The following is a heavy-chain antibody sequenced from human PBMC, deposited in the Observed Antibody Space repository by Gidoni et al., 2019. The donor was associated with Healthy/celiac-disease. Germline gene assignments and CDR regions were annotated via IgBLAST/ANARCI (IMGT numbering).Heavy chain of an antibody. CDR3: ARTKIVGATGGAFDI. CDR1: GFSLSTSGMC. J-gene: IGHJ3*02. D-gene: IGHD1-26*01. CDR2: IDWDDDK. V-gene: IGHV2-70*01. Sequence: QVTLRESGPALVKPTQTLTLTCTFSGFSLSTSGMCVSWIRQPPGKALEWLALIDWDDDKYYSTSLKTRLTISKDTSKNQVVLTMTNMDPVDTATYYCARTKIVGATGGAFDIWGQGTMVTVSS.